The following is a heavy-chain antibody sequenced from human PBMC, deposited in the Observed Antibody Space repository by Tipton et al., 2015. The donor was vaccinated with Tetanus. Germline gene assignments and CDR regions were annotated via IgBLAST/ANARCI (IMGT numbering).Heavy chain of an antibody. J-gene: IGHJ4*02. CDR3: ARTYFWSGYWEFDY. CDR1: GYTFTTYG. CDR2: INTYNGNT. D-gene: IGHD3-3*01. V-gene: IGHV1-18*01. Sequence: QLVQSGAEVKKPGASVRVSCKASGYTFTTYGISWVRQAPGQGLEWMGWINTYNGNTNYAQKLQGRVTTTTDTSTSTAYMELRSLRSDDTAVYYCARTYFWSGYWEFDYWGQGTLVTVSS.